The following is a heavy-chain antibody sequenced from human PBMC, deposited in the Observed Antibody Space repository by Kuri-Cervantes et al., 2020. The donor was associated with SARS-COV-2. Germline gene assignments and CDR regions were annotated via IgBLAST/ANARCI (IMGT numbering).Heavy chain of an antibody. D-gene: IGHD1-26*01. J-gene: IGHJ6*03. CDR2: ISGSGGST. Sequence: LSLTCAASGFTFSSYAMSWVRQAPGKGLEWVSAISGSGGSTYYADSVKGRFTISRDNSKNTLYLQMNSLRAEDTAVYYCAKGPGNYYYYYMDVWGKGTTVTVSS. V-gene: IGHV3-23*01. CDR3: AKGPGNYYYYYMDV. CDR1: GFTFSSYA.